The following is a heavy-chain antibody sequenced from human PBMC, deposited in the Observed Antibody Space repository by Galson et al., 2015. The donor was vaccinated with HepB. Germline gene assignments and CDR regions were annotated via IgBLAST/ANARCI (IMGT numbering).Heavy chain of an antibody. CDR1: GDSINRGNYY. J-gene: IGHJ6*03. CDR2: ISTTGNT. Sequence: TLSLTCTVSGDSINRGNYYWNWIRQTAGKGLEWIGRISTTGNTKYNPSLEGRVIMSGDSSKNQLSLKLSSATAADTGIYYCARDRPNVWGYYSYYYMDVWDKGITVTISS. V-gene: IGHV4-61*02. CDR3: ARDRPNVWGYYSYYYMDV. D-gene: IGHD3-16*01.